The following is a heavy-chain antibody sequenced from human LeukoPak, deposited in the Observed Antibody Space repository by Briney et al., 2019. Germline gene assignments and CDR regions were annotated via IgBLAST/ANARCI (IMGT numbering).Heavy chain of an antibody. Sequence: PGGSLRLSCAASGFTFSSYAMHWVRQAPGKGLEWVAVISYDGSNKYYADSVKGRFTISRDNSKNTLYLQMNSLRAEDTAVYYCARDNNYYGSGSYIGYWGQGTLVTVSS. J-gene: IGHJ4*02. CDR3: ARDNNYYGSGSYIGY. CDR1: GFTFSSYA. D-gene: IGHD3-10*01. V-gene: IGHV3-30-3*01. CDR2: ISYDGSNK.